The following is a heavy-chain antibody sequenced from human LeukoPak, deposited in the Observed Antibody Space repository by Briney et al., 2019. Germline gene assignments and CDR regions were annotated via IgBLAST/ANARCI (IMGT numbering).Heavy chain of an antibody. Sequence: GSLRLSCAASGFTFSSYSMNWVRRAPGKGLEWVSSISSSSSYIYYADSVKGRFTISRDNAKNSLYLQMNSLRAEDTAVYYCTTVAHYYDSSGYYYFDYWGQGTLVTVSS. D-gene: IGHD3-22*01. CDR3: TTVAHYYDSSGYYYFDY. CDR2: ISSSSSYI. J-gene: IGHJ4*02. CDR1: GFTFSSYS. V-gene: IGHV3-21*01.